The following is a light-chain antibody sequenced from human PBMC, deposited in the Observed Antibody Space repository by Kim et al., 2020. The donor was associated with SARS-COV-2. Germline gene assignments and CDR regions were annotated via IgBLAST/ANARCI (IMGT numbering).Light chain of an antibody. J-gene: IGKJ1*01. CDR2: GAS. V-gene: IGKV3-15*01. CDR1: QSVSRN. CDR3: QQYNNWPLRT. Sequence: SPGERATLSCRASQSVSRNLAWYQQKPGQAPRLLIYGASTRATGIPARFSGSGSGTEFTLTISSLQSEDFAVYYCQQYNNWPLRTFGQGTKVDIK.